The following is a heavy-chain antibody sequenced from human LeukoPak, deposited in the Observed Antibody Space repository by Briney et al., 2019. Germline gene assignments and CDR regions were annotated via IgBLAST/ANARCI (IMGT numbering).Heavy chain of an antibody. CDR1: GGSISSYY. J-gene: IGHJ4*02. CDR3: ARRQRGSYGYAGYFDY. D-gene: IGHD5-18*01. CDR2: IYYSGST. V-gene: IGHV4-59*08. Sequence: SETLSLTCTVSGGSISSYYWSWIRQPPGKGLEWIGYIYYSGSTNYNPSLKSRVTISVDTSKNQFSLKLSPVTAADTAVYYCARRQRGSYGYAGYFDYWGQGTLVTVSS.